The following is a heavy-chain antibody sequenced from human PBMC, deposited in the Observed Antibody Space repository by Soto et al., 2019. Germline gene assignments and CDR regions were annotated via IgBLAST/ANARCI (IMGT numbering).Heavy chain of an antibody. D-gene: IGHD6-19*01. CDR3: SRIAVSGPITGFDY. J-gene: IGHJ4*02. V-gene: IGHV4-39*01. CDR2: VSYSGST. CDR1: GGSISNSSYL. Sequence: QLQLQESGPRLVKPSETLSLTCTVSGGSISNSSYLWGWIRQPPGKGLQWIGSVSYSGSTYYNPSLKSRVTISVDTSKTQSSLRLSSVTAADTAVYYCSRIAVSGPITGFDYWAREPWSPSPQ.